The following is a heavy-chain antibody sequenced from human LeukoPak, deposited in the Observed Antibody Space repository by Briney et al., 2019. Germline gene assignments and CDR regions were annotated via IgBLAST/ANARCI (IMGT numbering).Heavy chain of an antibody. D-gene: IGHD3-10*01. J-gene: IGHJ4*02. Sequence: SETLSLTCTVSGGSISSSSYYWGWIRQPPGKGLEWIGSIYYSGSTYYNPSLKSRVTISVDTSKSQFSLKLSSVTAADTAVYYCARQEVRGVIITLDYWGQGTLVTVSS. CDR3: ARQEVRGVIITLDY. CDR2: IYYSGST. V-gene: IGHV4-39*01. CDR1: GGSISSSSYY.